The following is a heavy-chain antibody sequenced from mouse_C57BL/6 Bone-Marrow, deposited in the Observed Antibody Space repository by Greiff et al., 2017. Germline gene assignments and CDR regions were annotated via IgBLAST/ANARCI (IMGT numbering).Heavy chain of an antibody. J-gene: IGHJ3*01. CDR1: GFNIKDDY. Sequence: EVQLVESGAELVRPGASVKLSCTASGFNIKDDYMHWVKQRPEQGLEWIGWIDPENGDTEYASKFQGKATITADTSSNTAYLQLSSLTSEDTAVYYCTTWRLAGAWFAYWGQGTLVTVSA. CDR3: TTWRLAGAWFAY. V-gene: IGHV14-4*01. CDR2: IDPENGDT.